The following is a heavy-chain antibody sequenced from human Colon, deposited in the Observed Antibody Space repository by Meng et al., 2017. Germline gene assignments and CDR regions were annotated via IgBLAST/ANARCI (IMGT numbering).Heavy chain of an antibody. CDR1: GESVSSKTAV. CDR2: TYYRAKWNH. D-gene: IGHD3-16*02. Sequence: QLQPYGPGRVKPSQTLSLTCAISGESVSSKTAVWNWIRQYPSRGVEWLGRTYYRAKWNHDYAESLRGRITINPDTSNNQISLQLNSVTPEDTAVYYCTRGLEFYRFEYWGQGTLVTVSS. V-gene: IGHV6-1*01. CDR3: TRGLEFYRFEY. J-gene: IGHJ4*02.